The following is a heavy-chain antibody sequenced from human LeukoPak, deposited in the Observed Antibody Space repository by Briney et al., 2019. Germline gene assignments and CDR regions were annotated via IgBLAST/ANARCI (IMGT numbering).Heavy chain of an antibody. J-gene: IGHJ4*02. CDR2: ISETSSFV. Sequence: GGSLRLSCAASGFTFSSYSMNWVRQAPGKGLEWISYISETSSFVYYADSVKGRFTISRDNAKNSLYLQMSSLRAEDTAVYYCAKVSSSGYYSMGYFDYWGQGTLVTVSS. D-gene: IGHD3-22*01. CDR1: GFTFSSYS. V-gene: IGHV3-48*01. CDR3: AKVSSSGYYSMGYFDY.